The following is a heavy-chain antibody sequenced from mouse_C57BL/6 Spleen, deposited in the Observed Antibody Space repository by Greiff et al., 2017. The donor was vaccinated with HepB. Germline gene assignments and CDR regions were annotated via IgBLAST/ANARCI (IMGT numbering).Heavy chain of an antibody. CDR1: GFTFSDYG. J-gene: IGHJ3*01. V-gene: IGHV5-17*01. CDR2: ISSGSSTI. D-gene: IGHD1-1*01. Sequence: EVQRVESGGGLVKPGGSLKLSCAASGFTFSDYGMHWVRQAPEKGLEWVAYISSGSSTIYYADTVKGRFTISRDNAKNTLFLQMTSLRSEDTAMYYCARTTVVGRGFAYWGQGTLVTVSA. CDR3: ARTTVVGRGFAY.